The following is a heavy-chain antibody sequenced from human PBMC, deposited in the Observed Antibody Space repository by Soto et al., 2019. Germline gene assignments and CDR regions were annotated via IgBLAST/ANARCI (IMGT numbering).Heavy chain of an antibody. CDR3: ARERGGGFGDV. D-gene: IGHD3-10*01. CDR1: GFTFSSYY. J-gene: IGHJ6*02. Sequence: EVQLVESGGGLVQPGGSLRLSCAASGFTFSSYYMNWVRQAPGKGLVWVARITSDGSSTTYADSVKGRFTISRDNAKNTLYLQMNSLRAEVTAVYSCARERGGGFGDVWGQGTTVTVSS. V-gene: IGHV3-74*01. CDR2: ITSDGSST.